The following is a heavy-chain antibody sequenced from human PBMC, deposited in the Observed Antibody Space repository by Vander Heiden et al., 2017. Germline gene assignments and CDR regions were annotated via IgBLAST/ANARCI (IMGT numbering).Heavy chain of an antibody. CDR3: ARIRGGYDDMDY. J-gene: IGHJ4*02. D-gene: IGHD5-12*01. Sequence: EVQLVESGRGLVQPGGSLRLSCAPSGFTFSHSWMPWIRQVPGKGPGVVALGSDDGSTTKYADSGKGRFTIARDNARNTLYLQMNSLRAEDTAVYHCARIRGGYDDMDYWGQGTLVTVSS. CDR1: GFTFSHSW. V-gene: IGHV3-74*03. CDR2: GSDDGSTT.